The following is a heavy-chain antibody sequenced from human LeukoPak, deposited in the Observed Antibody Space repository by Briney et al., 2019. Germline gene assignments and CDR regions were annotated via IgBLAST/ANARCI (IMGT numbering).Heavy chain of an antibody. V-gene: IGHV3-21*01. Sequence: GGSLRLSCAASGFTFSSYSMNWVRQAPGKGLEWVSSISSSSSYMYYADSVKGRFTISRDNAKNSLYLQMNSLRAEDTAVYYCARLMVLPDYWGQGTLVTVSS. D-gene: IGHD2-8*01. CDR1: GFTFSSYS. J-gene: IGHJ4*02. CDR3: ARLMVLPDY. CDR2: ISSSSSYM.